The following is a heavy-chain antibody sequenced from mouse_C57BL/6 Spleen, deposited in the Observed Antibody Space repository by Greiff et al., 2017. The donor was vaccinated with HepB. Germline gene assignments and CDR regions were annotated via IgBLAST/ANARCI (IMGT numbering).Heavy chain of an antibody. D-gene: IGHD2-3*01. CDR3: VRWDGLRAMDY. J-gene: IGHJ4*01. CDR2: IRSESNNYAT. Sequence: EVQVVESGGGLVQPKGSLKLSCAASGFSFNTYAMNWVRQAPGKGLEWVARIRSESNNYATYYADSVKDRFTISRDDSESMLYLQMNNLKTEDTAMYYCVRWDGLRAMDYWGQGTSVTVSS. V-gene: IGHV10-1*01. CDR1: GFSFNTYA.